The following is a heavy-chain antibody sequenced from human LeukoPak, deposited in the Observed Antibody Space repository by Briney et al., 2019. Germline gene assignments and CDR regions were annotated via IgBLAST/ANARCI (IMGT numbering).Heavy chain of an antibody. CDR1: GFTVSNSY. CDR3: VGQTHKDY. CDR2: LYSGGGA. J-gene: IGHJ4*02. Sequence: GGSLRRSCAASGFTVSNSYMSWVRQAPGKGLEWVSVLYSGGGAYYTDCVRGRFTISRDSSKNTLYLQMNSLRADDTAVYYCVGQTHKDYWGQGTLVTVSS. V-gene: IGHV3-53*01.